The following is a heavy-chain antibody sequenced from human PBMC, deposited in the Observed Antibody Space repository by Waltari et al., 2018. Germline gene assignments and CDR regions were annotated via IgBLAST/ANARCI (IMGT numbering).Heavy chain of an antibody. CDR1: GFTVSSNY. D-gene: IGHD6-19*01. Sequence: EVQLVETGGGLIQPGGSLRLSCAASGFTVSSNYMSWVRQAPGKGLEWVSVIYSGGSTYYADSVKGRFTISRDNSKNTLYLQMNSLRAEDTAVYYCAREVGYSSGWSENWFDPWGQGTLVTVSS. CDR2: IYSGGST. CDR3: AREVGYSSGWSENWFDP. V-gene: IGHV3-53*02. J-gene: IGHJ5*02.